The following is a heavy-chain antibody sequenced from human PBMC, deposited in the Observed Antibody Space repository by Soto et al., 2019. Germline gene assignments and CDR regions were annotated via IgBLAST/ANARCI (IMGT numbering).Heavy chain of an antibody. CDR3: ARVSEMATVPSSLNY. D-gene: IGHD4-4*01. Sequence: GGSLRRSCAASGFTFSSYEMNWVRQAPGKGLEWVSYISSSGSTIYYADSVKGRFTISRDNAKNSLYLQMNSLRAEDTAVYYCARVSEMATVPSSLNYWGQGT. CDR1: GFTFSSYE. J-gene: IGHJ4*02. V-gene: IGHV3-48*03. CDR2: ISSSGSTI.